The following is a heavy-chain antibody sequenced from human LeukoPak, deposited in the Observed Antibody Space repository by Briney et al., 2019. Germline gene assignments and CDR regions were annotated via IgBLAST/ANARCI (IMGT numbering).Heavy chain of an antibody. D-gene: IGHD6-19*01. CDR1: GFTVSSNY. V-gene: IGHV3-66*02. CDR3: ARDLGSSGSYFDY. J-gene: IGHJ4*02. CDR2: IYSGGSA. Sequence: GGSLRLSCAVSGFTVSSNYMSWVRQAPGKGLEWVSVIYSGGSAYYTDSVKGRFTFSRDNSKNTLYLQMNRLRSEDTALYYCARDLGSSGSYFDYWGQGTLVTVSS.